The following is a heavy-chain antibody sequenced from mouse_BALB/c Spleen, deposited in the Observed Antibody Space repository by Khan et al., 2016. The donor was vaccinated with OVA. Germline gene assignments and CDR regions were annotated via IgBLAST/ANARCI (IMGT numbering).Heavy chain of an antibody. Sequence: VQLQQSGPELMKPGASVKISCKASGYSFTTHYMHWVKQSHGKSLEWIGNIDPFNGGNDYNQKFKGKATLTVDKSSSTAYMHHSSLTSEDSAVYYCARGTSNYWVQGPLVTVSA. J-gene: IGHJ3*01. D-gene: IGHD3-3*01. V-gene: IGHV1-34*01. CDR1: GYSFTTHY. CDR3: ARGTSNY. CDR2: IDPFNGGN.